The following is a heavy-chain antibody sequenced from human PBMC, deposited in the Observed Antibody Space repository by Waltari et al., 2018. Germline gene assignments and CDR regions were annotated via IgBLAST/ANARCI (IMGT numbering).Heavy chain of an antibody. J-gene: IGHJ5*02. CDR3: ARDEVTTSAFDP. CDR1: GGSISSGGYY. D-gene: IGHD4-17*01. CDR2: IYHSGST. V-gene: IGHV4-30-2*01. Sequence: QVQLQESGPGLVKPSQTLSLTCPVPGGSISSGGYYWSWIRQHPGKGLEWIGYIYHSGSTYYNPSLKSRVTISVDRSKNQFSLKLSSVTAADTAVYYCARDEVTTSAFDPWGQGTLVTVSS.